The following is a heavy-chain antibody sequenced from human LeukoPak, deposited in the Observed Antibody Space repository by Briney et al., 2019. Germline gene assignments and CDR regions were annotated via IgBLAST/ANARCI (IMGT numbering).Heavy chain of an antibody. V-gene: IGHV1-24*01. CDR2: FDPEDGET. CDR1: GYTLTELS. J-gene: IGHJ5*02. Sequence: ASVKVSCKVSGYTLTELSMHWVRQAPGKGLEWMGGFDPEDGETIYAQKFQGRVTMTEDTSTDTAYMELSSLRSEDTAVYYCATRKKWADDYGDYHNWFDPWGQGTLVTVSS. CDR3: ATRKKWADDYGDYHNWFDP. D-gene: IGHD4-17*01.